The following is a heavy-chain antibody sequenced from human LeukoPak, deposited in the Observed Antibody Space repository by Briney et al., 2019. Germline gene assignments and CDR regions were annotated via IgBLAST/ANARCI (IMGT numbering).Heavy chain of an antibody. CDR2: ISYDGSNK. CDR1: GFTFSSYG. V-gene: IGHV3-30*18. Sequence: GGSLRLSCAASGFTFSSYGMHWVRQAPGKGLEWVAVISYDGSNKYYADSVKGRFTISRDNSKNTLYLQMNSLRAEDTAVYYCAKDRSITMVRGVPYFDYWGQGTLVTVSS. J-gene: IGHJ4*02. D-gene: IGHD3-10*01. CDR3: AKDRSITMVRGVPYFDY.